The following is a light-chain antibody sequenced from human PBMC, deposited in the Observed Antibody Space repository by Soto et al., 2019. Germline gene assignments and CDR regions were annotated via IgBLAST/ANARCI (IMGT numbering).Light chain of an antibody. Sequence: QSVLTQPASVSGSPGQSITITCTGTSSDVGGYNYVSWYQQHPGKAPKLMIYDVSIRASGVSNRFSGPKSGNTASLTISGLQAVDEADYYCSSYTSSSTHVVFGGGTKVTVL. CDR3: SSYTSSSTHVV. CDR2: DVS. CDR1: SSDVGGYNY. J-gene: IGLJ2*01. V-gene: IGLV2-14*01.